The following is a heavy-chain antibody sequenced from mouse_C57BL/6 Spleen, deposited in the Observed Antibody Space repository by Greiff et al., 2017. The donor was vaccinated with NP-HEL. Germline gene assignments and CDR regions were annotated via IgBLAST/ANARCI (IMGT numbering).Heavy chain of an antibody. CDR3: ARRYDYDAPFAY. J-gene: IGHJ3*01. Sequence: QVQLQQPGAELVRPGSSVKLSCKASGYTFTSYWMHWVKQRPIQGLEWIGNIDPSDSETHYNQKFKDKATLTVDKSSSTAYMQLSSLTSEDSAVYYCARRYDYDAPFAYWGQGTLVTVSA. V-gene: IGHV1-52*01. CDR1: GYTFTSYW. CDR2: IDPSDSET. D-gene: IGHD2-4*01.